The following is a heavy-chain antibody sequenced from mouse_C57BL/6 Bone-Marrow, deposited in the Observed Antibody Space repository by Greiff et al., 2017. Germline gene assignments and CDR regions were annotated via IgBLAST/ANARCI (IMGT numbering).Heavy chain of an antibody. J-gene: IGHJ2*01. Sequence: DVKLVASGPGLVKPSQSLSLTCSVTGYSITSGYYWNWIRQFPGNKLEWMGYISYDGSNNYNPSLKNRISITRDTSKNQFFLKLNSVTTEDTATYYCASGTTPLFDYWGQGTTLTVSS. V-gene: IGHV3-6*01. CDR3: ASGTTPLFDY. CDR1: GYSITSGYY. CDR2: ISYDGSN. D-gene: IGHD1-1*01.